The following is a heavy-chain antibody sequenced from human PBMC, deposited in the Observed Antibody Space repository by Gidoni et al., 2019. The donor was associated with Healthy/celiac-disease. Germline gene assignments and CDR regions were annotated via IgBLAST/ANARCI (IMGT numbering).Heavy chain of an antibody. Sequence: QVQLVQSGAEVKKPGASVKVACKASGYTFTGYYMHWVRQAPGQGLEWRGWINPNSGGTNYAQKFQGRVTMTRDTSISTAYMELSRLRSDDTAVYYCARASSPLEMATILDWGQGTLVTVSS. J-gene: IGHJ4*02. CDR1: GYTFTGYY. V-gene: IGHV1-2*02. CDR3: ARASSPLEMATILD. CDR2: INPNSGGT. D-gene: IGHD5-12*01.